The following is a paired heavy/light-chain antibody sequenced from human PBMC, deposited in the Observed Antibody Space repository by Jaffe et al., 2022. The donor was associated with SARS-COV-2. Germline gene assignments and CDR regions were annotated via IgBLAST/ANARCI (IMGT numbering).Heavy chain of an antibody. Sequence: QLQLQESGPGLVKPSETLSLSCAVSGGSITISNYYWAWIRQPPGKALEWIGSMYFRGRTFYNPSLTSRVTMSADTSKNQFSLKLTSVTAADTAVYYCATSPPATALGGSYYFDYWGQGTLVTVSS. V-gene: IGHV4-39*01. D-gene: IGHD3-16*01. J-gene: IGHJ4*02. CDR2: MYFRGRT. CDR3: ATSPPATALGGSYYFDY. CDR1: GGSITISNYY.
Light chain of an antibody. CDR3: QQHNIYSGT. Sequence: DIQMTQSPSTLSASVGDRVTITCRASQTISNWLAWYQQKPGKAPNLLIYEASTLKSGVPSRFSGSGSGAEFTLTISSLQPDDFATYYCQQHNIYSGTFGQGTKVEIK. CDR2: EAS. CDR1: QTISNW. J-gene: IGKJ1*01. V-gene: IGKV1-5*03.